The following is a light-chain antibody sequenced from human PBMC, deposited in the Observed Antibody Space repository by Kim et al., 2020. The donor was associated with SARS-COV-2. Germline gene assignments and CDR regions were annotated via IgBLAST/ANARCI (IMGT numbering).Light chain of an antibody. V-gene: IGKV1-17*01. CDR2: GAS. J-gene: IGKJ5*01. CDR3: LQHSTYPIT. CDR1: QDIRNE. Sequence: ASVGDRVTITCRASQDIRNEVGWYQQSPGRAPKRLIYGASSLQSGVPSRFGGSGSGTEFTLTISSVQPEDFATYFCLQHSTYPITFGQGTRLEIK.